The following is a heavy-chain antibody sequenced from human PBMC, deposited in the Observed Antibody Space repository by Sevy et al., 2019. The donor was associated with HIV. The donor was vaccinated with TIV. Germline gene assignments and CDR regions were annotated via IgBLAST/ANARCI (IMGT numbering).Heavy chain of an antibody. D-gene: IGHD3-3*01. CDR2: IKQDGSEK. CDR3: ARERAHTYYDFWSGYFRAYGMDV. Sequence: GGSLRLSCAASGFTFSSYWMSWVRQAPGKGLEWVANIKQDGSEKYYVDSVKGRFTISRDNAKNSLYLQMNSLRAKDTAVYYCARERAHTYYDFWSGYFRAYGMDVWGQGTTVTVSS. CDR1: GFTFSSYW. V-gene: IGHV3-7*01. J-gene: IGHJ6*02.